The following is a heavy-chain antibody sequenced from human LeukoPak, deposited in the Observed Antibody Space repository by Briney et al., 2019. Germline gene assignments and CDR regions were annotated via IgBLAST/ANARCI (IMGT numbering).Heavy chain of an antibody. J-gene: IGHJ3*02. CDR1: GGSISSYY. CDR2: IYTSGST. Sequence: QTSETLSLTCTVSGGSISSYYWSWIRQPAGKGLEWIGRIYTSGSTNYNPSLKSRVTISVDTSKNQFSLKVSSVTAADTAVYYCAKERSSWAFDIWGQGTMVTVSS. D-gene: IGHD6-6*01. CDR3: AKERSSWAFDI. V-gene: IGHV4-4*07.